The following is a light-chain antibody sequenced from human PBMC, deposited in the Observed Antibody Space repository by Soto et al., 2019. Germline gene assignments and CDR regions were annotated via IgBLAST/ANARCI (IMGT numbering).Light chain of an antibody. J-gene: IGKJ1*01. CDR2: WAY. Sequence: DIVMTQSPDSLAVSLGERATINCKSSQSVLYSSNSKNYLAWYQQKPGQPPKLLIYWAYTRESGVHDRFSGSGSGTDFTLTIRSLQAEDVAVYYCQQYYSTPWTVGQGTKVDIK. CDR1: QSVLYSSNSKNY. CDR3: QQYYSTPWT. V-gene: IGKV4-1*01.